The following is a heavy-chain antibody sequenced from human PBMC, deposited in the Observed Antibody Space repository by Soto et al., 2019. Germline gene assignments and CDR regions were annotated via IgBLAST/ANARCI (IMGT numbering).Heavy chain of an antibody. CDR2: ISYDGSNK. D-gene: IGHD7-27*01. CDR3: ARLTGDS. J-gene: IGHJ4*02. CDR1: GFTFSSYG. V-gene: IGHV3-30*03. Sequence: PGGSLRLSCAASGFTFSSYGMHWVRQAPGKGLEWVAVISYDGSNKYYADSVKGRFTISRDNSKNTLYLQMNSLRAEDTAVYYCARLTGDSWGQGTLVTVS.